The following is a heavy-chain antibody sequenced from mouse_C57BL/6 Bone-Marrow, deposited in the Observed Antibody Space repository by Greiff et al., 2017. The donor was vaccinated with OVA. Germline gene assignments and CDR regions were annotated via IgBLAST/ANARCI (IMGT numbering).Heavy chain of an antibody. CDR3: ARATVVSEY. D-gene: IGHD1-1*01. Sequence: EVQVVESGPELVKPGASVKISCKASGYSFTGYYMNWVKQSPEKSLEWIGEFNPSTGSTTYNQKFKAKATLTVDKSSSTAYLQLNSLTSEDSAVEYCARATVVSEYWGQGTTLTVSA. J-gene: IGHJ2*01. V-gene: IGHV1-42*01. CDR1: GYSFTGYY. CDR2: FNPSTGST.